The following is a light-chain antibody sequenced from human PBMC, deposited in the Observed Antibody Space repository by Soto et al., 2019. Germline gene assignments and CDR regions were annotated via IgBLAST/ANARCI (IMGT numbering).Light chain of an antibody. J-gene: IGKJ1*01. Sequence: EIQTTPSAYSLSASVNHKVPITCRASQSISSWLAWYQQKPGKAPKLLIFDAFSLESGVTSRFSGSGSGTEFTLTISSLQPDDFATYYCQQYNRTVGQGTKVDIK. CDR2: DAF. CDR3: QQYNRT. V-gene: IGKV1-5*01. CDR1: QSISSW.